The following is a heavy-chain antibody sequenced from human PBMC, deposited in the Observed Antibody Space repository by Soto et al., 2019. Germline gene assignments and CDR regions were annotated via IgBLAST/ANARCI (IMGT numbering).Heavy chain of an antibody. D-gene: IGHD5-18*01. CDR2: ISHDGNNK. J-gene: IGHJ4*02. CDR3: AKDAQPVMETATLLDY. Sequence: HPGGSLRLSCAASGFTFSSYGMHWVRQAPGKGLEWVSVISHDGNNKYYADSVKGRFTISRDNSRNTLYLQMSSLRDEDTAVYYCAKDAQPVMETATLLDYWGRGTLVTGSS. CDR1: GFTFSSYG. V-gene: IGHV3-30*18.